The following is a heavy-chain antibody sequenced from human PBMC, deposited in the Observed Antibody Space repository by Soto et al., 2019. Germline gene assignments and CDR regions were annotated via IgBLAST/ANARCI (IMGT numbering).Heavy chain of an antibody. CDR2: ISAYSGQT. Sequence: GASVKVSCKASGYIFSAFGINWVRQAPGQGLEWMGWISAYSGQTNYAQRFQGRVTMTTDTSTTTAYMELTSLRSDDTAIYYCARHLDYYHYAMDVWGQGTTVTVSS. CDR1: GYIFSAFG. J-gene: IGHJ6*02. D-gene: IGHD3-3*02. V-gene: IGHV1-18*01. CDR3: ARHLDYYHYAMDV.